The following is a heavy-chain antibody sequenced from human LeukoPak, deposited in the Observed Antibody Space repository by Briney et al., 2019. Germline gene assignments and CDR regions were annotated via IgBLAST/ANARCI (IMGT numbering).Heavy chain of an antibody. D-gene: IGHD6-13*01. CDR1: GYTFTSYG. CDR3: ARDVGIAAAGYYYGMDV. V-gene: IGHV1-18*01. CDR2: ISAYNGNT. J-gene: IGHJ6*02. Sequence: ASVKVSCKASGYTFTSYGISWVRQAPGQGLEWMGWISAYNGNTNYAQKLQGRVTTTTDTSTSTAYMELSSLRSEDTAVYYCARDVGIAAAGYYYGMDVWGQGTTVTVSS.